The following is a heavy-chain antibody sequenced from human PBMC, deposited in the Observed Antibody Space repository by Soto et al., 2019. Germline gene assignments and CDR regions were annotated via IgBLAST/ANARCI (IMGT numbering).Heavy chain of an antibody. CDR3: ARSNYGDYVAEGLDYGMDV. Sequence: SETLSLPCPDSGCSISSYYWSWIRQPPGKGLEWIGYIYYSGSTNYNPSLKSRVTISVDTSKNQFSLKLSSVTAADTAVYYCARSNYGDYVAEGLDYGMDVWGQGTTVTVSS. D-gene: IGHD4-17*01. J-gene: IGHJ6*02. CDR1: GCSISSYY. V-gene: IGHV4-59*01. CDR2: IYYSGST.